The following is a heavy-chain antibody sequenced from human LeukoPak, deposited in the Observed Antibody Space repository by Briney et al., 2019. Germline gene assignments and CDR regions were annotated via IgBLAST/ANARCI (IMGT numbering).Heavy chain of an antibody. CDR3: ARLGYCSGGSCYSGWFGP. V-gene: IGHV3-7*05. CDR1: GITFSSSW. D-gene: IGHD2-15*01. J-gene: IGHJ5*02. Sequence: GGSLRLSCEASGITFSSSWMSWVRQAPGKVLEWVAIIKQDGTEKYYVDSVKGRFTISRDNAKNSLYLQMNSLRAEDTAVYYCARLGYCSGGSCYSGWFGPWGQGTLVTVSS. CDR2: IKQDGTEK.